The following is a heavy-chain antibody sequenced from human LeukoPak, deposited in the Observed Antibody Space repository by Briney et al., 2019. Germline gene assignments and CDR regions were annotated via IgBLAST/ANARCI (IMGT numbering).Heavy chain of an antibody. CDR3: ARALDSSGWNGRDY. D-gene: IGHD6-19*01. J-gene: IGHJ4*02. V-gene: IGHV3-30-3*01. Sequence: GGSLRLSCAASGFSFNSYAMHWARQAPGKGLEWVAVISYDGSNKDYADSVKGRFTISRDKSKNMLYLQMNSLRPDDTAVYYCARALDSSGWNGRDYWGQGTLVTVSS. CDR2: ISYDGSNK. CDR1: GFSFNSYA.